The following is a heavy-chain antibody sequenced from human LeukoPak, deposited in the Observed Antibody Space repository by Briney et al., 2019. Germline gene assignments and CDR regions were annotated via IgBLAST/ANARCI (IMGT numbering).Heavy chain of an antibody. J-gene: IGHJ3*02. Sequence: SETLSLTCTVSGGSISSYYWNWIRQPPGTGLEWIGYIYYSGSTNYNPSLKSRVTISVDTSKNQFSLKLSSVTAADTAVYYCAGRLWRRDGYNLSAFDIWGQGTMVTVSS. CDR2: IYYSGST. CDR3: AGRLWRRDGYNLSAFDI. D-gene: IGHD5-24*01. CDR1: GGSISSYY. V-gene: IGHV4-59*01.